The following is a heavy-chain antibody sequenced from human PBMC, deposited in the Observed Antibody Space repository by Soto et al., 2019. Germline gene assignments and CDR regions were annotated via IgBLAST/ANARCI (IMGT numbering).Heavy chain of an antibody. Sequence: GPTLVNPQQTLTLPCAFSGFSLTTSGMRVSWIRQPPGKALEGLARIDWDDDKFYSTSLKTRLTISKDTSKNQVVLTMTNMDPVDTGTYSCARKTEVDACDIWGQGTMVTVSS. CDR1: GFSLTTSGMR. J-gene: IGHJ3*02. D-gene: IGHD1-1*01. CDR3: ARKTEVDACDI. CDR2: IDWDDDK. V-gene: IGHV2-70*04.